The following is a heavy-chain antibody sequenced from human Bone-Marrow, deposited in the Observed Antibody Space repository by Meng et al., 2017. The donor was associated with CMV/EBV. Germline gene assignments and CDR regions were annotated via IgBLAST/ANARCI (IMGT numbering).Heavy chain of an antibody. Sequence: ASVKVSCKASGYTFTSYGISWVRQAPGQGLEWMGWISAYNGNTNYAQKLQGRVTMTTDTSTSTAYMELRSLRSDDTAVYYCARPYYDFWSGYYPVAYYYGMDVWGRGTTVPVSS. D-gene: IGHD3-3*01. CDR3: ARPYYDFWSGYYPVAYYYGMDV. CDR2: ISAYNGNT. V-gene: IGHV1-18*01. J-gene: IGHJ6*02. CDR1: GYTFTSYG.